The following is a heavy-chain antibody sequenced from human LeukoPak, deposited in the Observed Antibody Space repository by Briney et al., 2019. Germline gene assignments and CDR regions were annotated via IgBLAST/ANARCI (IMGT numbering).Heavy chain of an antibody. CDR1: GFPFSSYS. Sequence: GGSLRLSCEASGFPFSSYSMNWVRQAPGKGLEWVSYIRSSSTRIYYADSVKGRFTVSRDNAKNSLYLQMNSLRLEDTAVYYCARESAVTVADYGMDVWGQGTTVTVSS. CDR2: IRSSSTRI. V-gene: IGHV3-48*04. CDR3: ARESAVTVADYGMDV. J-gene: IGHJ6*02. D-gene: IGHD2-21*02.